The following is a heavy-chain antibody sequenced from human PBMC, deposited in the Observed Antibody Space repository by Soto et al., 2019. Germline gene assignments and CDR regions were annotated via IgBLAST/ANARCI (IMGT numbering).Heavy chain of an antibody. CDR2: IYYSGST. CDR1: GGSVRSSTYY. CDR3: ATMGTPATGLYFFDY. V-gene: IGHV4-39*01. J-gene: IGHJ4*02. Sequence: SETLSLTCTVSGGSVRSSTYYWGWIRQSPGKGLEWIGSIYYSGSTHNNPSLKSRVTMSVDTYTNQFSLKLMSVTAADTAIYYCATMGTPATGLYFFDYWGQGSLVTVSS. D-gene: IGHD2-15*01.